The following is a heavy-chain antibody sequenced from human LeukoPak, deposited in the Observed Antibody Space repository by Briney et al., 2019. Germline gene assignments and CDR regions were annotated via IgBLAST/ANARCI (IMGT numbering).Heavy chain of an antibody. V-gene: IGHV4-39*07. CDR3: ARAAGRPPHNFDY. CDR2: IYHSGST. D-gene: IGHD2-15*01. Sequence: SETLSLTCTVSGGSISSSSYYWGWIRQPPGKGLEWIGFIYHSGSTYYNPSLKSRVTISVDTSKNQFSLKLSSVTAADTAVYYCARAAGRPPHNFDYWGQGTLVTVSS. J-gene: IGHJ4*02. CDR1: GGSISSSSYY.